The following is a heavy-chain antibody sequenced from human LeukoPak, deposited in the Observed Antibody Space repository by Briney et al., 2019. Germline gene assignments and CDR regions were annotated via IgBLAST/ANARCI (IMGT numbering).Heavy chain of an antibody. CDR1: GFTFDDYG. CDR2: ISGNGITT. V-gene: IGHV3-43*02. J-gene: IGHJ4*02. CDR3: AKDKGSYSSSWYRGDFDT. Sequence: PGGSLRLSCAASGFTFDDYGMHWVRQVPGKGLEWASLISGNGITTYYTDSVKGRFTISRDNSHNSLYLQMNSLRPEDSALYYCAKDKGSYSSSWYRGDFDTWGQGTLVTVSS. D-gene: IGHD6-13*01.